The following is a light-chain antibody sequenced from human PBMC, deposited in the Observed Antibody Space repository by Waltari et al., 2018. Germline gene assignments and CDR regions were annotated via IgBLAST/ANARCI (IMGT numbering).Light chain of an antibody. V-gene: IGLV2-8*01. CDR3: SSYAGSSNFVV. CDR1: SGDVGGYNY. CDR2: DVN. J-gene: IGLJ2*01. Sequence: QSALTQPPSASGSPGQSVPLPCTGTSGDVGGYNYVPWYQQYPGKAPKLLIYDVNERPSGVPARFSGSKSDNTASLTVSGLQDEDEADYYCSSYAGSSNFVVFGGGTKVTVL.